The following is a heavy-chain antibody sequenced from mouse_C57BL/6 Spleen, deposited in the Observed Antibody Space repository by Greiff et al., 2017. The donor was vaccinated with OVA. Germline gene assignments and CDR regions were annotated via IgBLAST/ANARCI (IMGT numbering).Heavy chain of an antibody. J-gene: IGHJ4*01. V-gene: IGHV1-59*01. Sequence: VQLQQPGAELVRPGTSVKLSCKASGYTFTSYWMHWVKQRPGQGLEWIGVIDPSDSYTNYNQKFKGKATLTVDTSSSTVHMHLSSLTSEDSAVYHCARVGYSNCAMDYWGQGTSVTVSS. CDR2: IDPSDSYT. D-gene: IGHD2-5*01. CDR3: ARVGYSNCAMDY. CDR1: GYTFTSYW.